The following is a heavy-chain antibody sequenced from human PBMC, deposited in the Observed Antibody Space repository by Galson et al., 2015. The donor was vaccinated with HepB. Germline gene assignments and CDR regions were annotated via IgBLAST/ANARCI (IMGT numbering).Heavy chain of an antibody. CDR3: VFGYFFDH. D-gene: IGHD3-16*01. J-gene: IGHJ4*02. Sequence: SLRLSCAASGFTFDNYAMSWVRQAPGKGLEWVSTVGSRGDLTFYADSVKGRFTISRDNSKNTLSLQVNSLRAEDTAVYFCVFGYFFDHWGQGTLVTVPS. V-gene: IGHV3-23*01. CDR1: GFTFDNYA. CDR2: VGSRGDLT.